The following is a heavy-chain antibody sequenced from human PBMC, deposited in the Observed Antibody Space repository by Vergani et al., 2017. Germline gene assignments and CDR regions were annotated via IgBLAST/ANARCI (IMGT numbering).Heavy chain of an antibody. CDR2: ISASGNA. D-gene: IGHD4-23*01. V-gene: IGHV4-61*02. CDR3: ARRSGGGYSGGKVHPLRRSFDV. Sequence: QVQLQASGPGRVKPSQTLSLTCTMSGGSISAGYYFWSWIRQPAGKGLEWLGHISASGNASHSPSLKTRVSMSVDTSKNQFSLTVTSVTAADTAIYFCARRSGGGYSGGKVHPLRRSFDVWGHGTVVTVSS. CDR1: GGSISAGYYF. J-gene: IGHJ3*01.